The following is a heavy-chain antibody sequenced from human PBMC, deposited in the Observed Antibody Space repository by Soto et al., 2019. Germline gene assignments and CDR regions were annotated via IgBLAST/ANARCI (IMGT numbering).Heavy chain of an antibody. CDR2: ILSTGTIT. Sequence: QAGGSLRLSCAASGFTFSNYNMNWVRQAPGKGLEWVSTILSTGTITYYADSVKGRFTISRDNSKDTLYLQMDSLRAEDTAVYYCAARYYYDSSGYPTRDSDYWGQGTLVTVSS. CDR3: AARYYYDSSGYPTRDSDY. V-gene: IGHV3-23*01. CDR1: GFTFSNYN. D-gene: IGHD3-22*01. J-gene: IGHJ4*02.